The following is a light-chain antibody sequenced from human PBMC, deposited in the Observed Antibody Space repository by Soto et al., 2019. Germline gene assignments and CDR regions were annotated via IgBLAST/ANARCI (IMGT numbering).Light chain of an antibody. Sequence: DIQMTQSPSSLSASVVDIVTITFLASQSISTYLHWYQQKPGKAPNLLIYAASTLQSGVPSRFSGSGSGTDFTLTISSLQPEDFATYYCQQSYSTPITFGQGTRLEIK. J-gene: IGKJ5*01. CDR2: AAS. CDR3: QQSYSTPIT. CDR1: QSISTY. V-gene: IGKV1-39*01.